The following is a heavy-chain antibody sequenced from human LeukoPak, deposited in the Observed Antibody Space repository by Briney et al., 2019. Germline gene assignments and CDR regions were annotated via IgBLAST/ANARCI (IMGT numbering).Heavy chain of an antibody. V-gene: IGHV4-59*12. D-gene: IGHD5-24*01. CDR2: IHASGSA. J-gene: IGHJ4*02. CDR1: GASLNDYY. Sequence: SETLSLTCTVSGASLNDYYWSWIRQPPGKALEWIGFIHASGSANSNPSLTSRVTISIDTSKKQSSLNLRSLTAADTAVYFCASGAADGYNFGFDYWGQGTLAAVSS. CDR3: ASGAADGYNFGFDY.